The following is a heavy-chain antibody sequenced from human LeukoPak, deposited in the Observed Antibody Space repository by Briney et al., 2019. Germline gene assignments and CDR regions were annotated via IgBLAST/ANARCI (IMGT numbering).Heavy chain of an antibody. V-gene: IGHV3-23*01. CDR3: AKDPDYYDSSGYHYFDY. D-gene: IGHD3-22*01. J-gene: IGHJ4*02. Sequence: GGSLRLSCAASGFTFSGYAMSWVRQAPGKGLEWVSAISGSGGSTYYADSVKGRFTISRDNSKNTLYLQMNSLRAEDTAVYYCAKDPDYYDSSGYHYFDYWGQGTLVTVSS. CDR2: ISGSGGST. CDR1: GFTFSGYA.